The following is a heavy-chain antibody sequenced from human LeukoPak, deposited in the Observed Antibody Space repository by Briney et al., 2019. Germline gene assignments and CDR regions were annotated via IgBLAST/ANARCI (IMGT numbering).Heavy chain of an antibody. V-gene: IGHV3-9*01. CDR1: GFTFDDYA. D-gene: IGHD6-13*01. Sequence: GGSLRLSCAASGFTFDDYAMHWVRQAPGKGLEWVSGISWNSGSIGYADSVKGRFTTSRDNAKNSLYLQMNSLRAEDTALYYCAKDGGIAAPFDYWGQGTLVTVSS. CDR3: AKDGGIAAPFDY. J-gene: IGHJ4*02. CDR2: ISWNSGSI.